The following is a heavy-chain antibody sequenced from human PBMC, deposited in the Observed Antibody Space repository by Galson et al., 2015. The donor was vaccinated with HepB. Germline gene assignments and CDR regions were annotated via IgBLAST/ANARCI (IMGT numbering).Heavy chain of an antibody. Sequence: SLRLSCAASGFIFRSHVMYWVRQAPGKGLEWVALISNDGDKKKYADSVQGRFSVSRDNSENTQYLQMNSLRPEDTAMYYCAHDSGGYYFLDFWGQGTLVTVSS. D-gene: IGHD3-22*01. CDR1: GFIFRSHV. CDR2: ISNDGDKK. V-gene: IGHV3-30*18. CDR3: AHDSGGYYFLDF. J-gene: IGHJ4*02.